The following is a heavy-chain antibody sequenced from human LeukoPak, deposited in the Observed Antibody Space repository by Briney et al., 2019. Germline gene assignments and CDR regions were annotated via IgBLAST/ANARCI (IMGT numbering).Heavy chain of an antibody. CDR2: IGPTGTDR. Sequence: PGGSLRLSCAASGFTFSSCGFNWVRQAPGKGLEWVSSIGPTGTDRYYADSVRGRFTISRDNAKNSMYLQMDSLRDENTAVYYCATETIGRHYDYWGQGTLLTVSS. CDR3: ATETIGRHYDY. J-gene: IGHJ4*02. D-gene: IGHD1-14*01. V-gene: IGHV3-21*01. CDR1: GFTFSSCG.